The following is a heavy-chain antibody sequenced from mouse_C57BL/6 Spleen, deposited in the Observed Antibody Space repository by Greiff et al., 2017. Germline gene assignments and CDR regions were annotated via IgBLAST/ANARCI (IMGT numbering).Heavy chain of an antibody. CDR3: ARSAFFYDGYYRGAMDY. J-gene: IGHJ4*01. V-gene: IGHV3-3*01. D-gene: IGHD2-3*01. CDR1: GFSINSDCY. Sequence: EVHLVESGPSLVRPSQTLSLTCTVTGFSINSDCYWIWIRQFPGNKLEYIGYTFYSGITYYNPSLESRTYITRDTSKNQFSLKLSSVTTEDTATYYCARSAFFYDGYYRGAMDYWGQGTSVTVSS. CDR2: TFYSGIT.